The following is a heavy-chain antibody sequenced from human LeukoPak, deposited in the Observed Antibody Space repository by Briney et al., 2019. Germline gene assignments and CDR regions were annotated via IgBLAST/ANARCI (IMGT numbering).Heavy chain of an antibody. CDR2: IYPSDSDT. CDR3: AKGYWYFDL. J-gene: IGHJ2*01. Sequence: GESLKISXKGSGYSFTDYWIGWVRQKPGKGLEWMGIIYPSDSDTKYSPSFQGQVTISVDKSISTAYLQWSSLKTSDSAMYYCAKGYWYFDLWGRGTLLTVSS. CDR1: GYSFTDYW. V-gene: IGHV5-51*01.